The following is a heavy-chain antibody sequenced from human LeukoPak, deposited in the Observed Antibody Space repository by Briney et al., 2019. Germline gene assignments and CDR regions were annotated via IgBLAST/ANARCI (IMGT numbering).Heavy chain of an antibody. CDR3: ASDYCGGDCYFDY. D-gene: IGHD2-21*01. CDR2: IIPIFGTA. Sequence: ASVKVSCKASGYTFTSYGISWVRQAPGQGLEWMGGIIPIFGTANYAQKFQGRVTITADESTSTAYMELSSLRSEDTAVYYCASDYCGGDCYFDYWGQGTLVTVSS. J-gene: IGHJ4*02. CDR1: GYTFTSYG. V-gene: IGHV1-69*13.